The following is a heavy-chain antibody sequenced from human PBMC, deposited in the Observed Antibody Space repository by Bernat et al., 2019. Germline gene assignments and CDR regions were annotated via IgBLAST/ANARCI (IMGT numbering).Heavy chain of an antibody. CDR2: INPSCGST. Sequence: QVQLVQSGAEVKKPGASVKVSCKASGYTFTSYYMHWVRQAPGQGLEWMGIINPSCGSTSYAQKFQGRVTMTRDTSTSTVYMELSSLRSEDTAVYYCAAVPDYYGSGSDHDYWGQGTMVTVSS. CDR1: GYTFTSYY. D-gene: IGHD3-10*01. V-gene: IGHV1-46*03. CDR3: AAVPDYYGSGSDHDY. J-gene: IGHJ4*02.